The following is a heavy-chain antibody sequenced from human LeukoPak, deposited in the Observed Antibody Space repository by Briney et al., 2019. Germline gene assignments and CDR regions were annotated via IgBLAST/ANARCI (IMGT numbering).Heavy chain of an antibody. CDR1: GYSSTTYW. CDR2: IYPGDSDT. V-gene: IGHV5-51*01. CDR3: AAGHAISYFLY. D-gene: IGHD2-8*01. J-gene: IGHJ4*02. Sequence: GESWKISCKGSGYSSTTYWIGWVRQMPGKGLEWMGIIYPGDSDTRYSPSFQAQVTISADKSISTAYLQWSSLKASDTAMYYCAAGHAISYFLYWGQGTMLTVSP.